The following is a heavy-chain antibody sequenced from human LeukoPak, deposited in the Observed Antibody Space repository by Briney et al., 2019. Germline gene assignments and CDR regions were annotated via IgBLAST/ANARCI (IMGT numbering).Heavy chain of an antibody. CDR3: ARGRSHRDLVQT. CDR1: GFTFNDYY. Sequence: GGSLRLSCAASGFTFNDYYMSWIRQAPGKGLEWVSYISTSGSTIYYSDSVKGRFTISRDDAKNSLYLQMNSLRAEDTAVYYCARGRSHRDLVQTWGQGTLVNVSS. D-gene: IGHD5-24*01. J-gene: IGHJ4*02. CDR2: ISTSGSTI. V-gene: IGHV3-11*01.